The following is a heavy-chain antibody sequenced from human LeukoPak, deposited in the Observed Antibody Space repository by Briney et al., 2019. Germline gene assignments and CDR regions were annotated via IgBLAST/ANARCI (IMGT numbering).Heavy chain of an antibody. CDR2: IYYSGST. Sequence: SQTLSLTCTVSGGSVSSGGYYWGWIRQHRGKGLEWIGYIYYSGSTTYNPSLKSRVTISVDTSKNQFSLKLSSVTAADTAVYYCAREAIFGVDKYGPDVWGKGTTVTVSS. CDR3: AREAIFGVDKYGPDV. D-gene: IGHD3-3*01. V-gene: IGHV4-61*08. CDR1: GGSVSSGGYY. J-gene: IGHJ6*04.